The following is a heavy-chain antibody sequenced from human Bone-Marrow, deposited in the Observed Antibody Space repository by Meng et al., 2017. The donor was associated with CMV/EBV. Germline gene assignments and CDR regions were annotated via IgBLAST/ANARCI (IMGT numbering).Heavy chain of an antibody. CDR3: ARALYCSSTSCYLYAFDI. CDR2: INHSGST. CDR1: GGSFSGYY. D-gene: IGHD2-2*01. J-gene: IGHJ3*02. V-gene: IGHV4-34*01. Sequence: GSLRLSCAVYGGSFSGYYWSWIRQPPGKGLEWIGEINHSGSTNYNPSLKSRVTISVDTSKNQFSLKLSSVTAADTAVYYCARALYCSSTSCYLYAFDIWGQGTMVTVSS.